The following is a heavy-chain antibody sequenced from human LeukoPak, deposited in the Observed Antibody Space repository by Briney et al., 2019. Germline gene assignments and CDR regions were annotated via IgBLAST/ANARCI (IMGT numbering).Heavy chain of an antibody. J-gene: IGHJ5*02. CDR2: INPSGGST. Sequence: GASVKVSCKVSGYTLTELSMHWVRQAPGQGLEWMGIINPSGGSTSYAQKFQGRVTMTRDTSTSTVYMELSSLRSEDTAVYYCARDLVLDYGDYGLFDPWGQGTLVTVSS. D-gene: IGHD4-17*01. CDR3: ARDLVLDYGDYGLFDP. CDR1: GYTLTELS. V-gene: IGHV1-46*01.